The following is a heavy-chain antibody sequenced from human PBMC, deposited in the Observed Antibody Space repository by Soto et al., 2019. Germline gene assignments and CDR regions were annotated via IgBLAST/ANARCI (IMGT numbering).Heavy chain of an antibody. Sequence: EVQLLESGGGLVQPGGSLRLSCAASGFTFSSYAMSWVRQAPGKGLEWVSAISGSGGSTYYADSVKGRFTISRDNSKNTLYLQMNSRRAEDTAVYYCAKNPRSGSYYEVVYFDYWGQGTLVTVSS. CDR2: ISGSGGST. CDR3: AKNPRSGSYYEVVYFDY. V-gene: IGHV3-23*01. J-gene: IGHJ4*02. CDR1: GFTFSSYA. D-gene: IGHD1-26*01.